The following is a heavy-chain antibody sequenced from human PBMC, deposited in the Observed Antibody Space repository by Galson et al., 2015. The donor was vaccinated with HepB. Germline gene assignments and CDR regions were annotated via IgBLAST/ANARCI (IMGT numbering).Heavy chain of an antibody. Sequence: SVKVSCKASGGTFSSYAISWVRQAPGQGLEWMGGIIPIFGTANYAQKFQGRVTITADKSTSTAYMELSSLRSEDTAVYYCARDHSSSLYRVVIATDYFYYGMDVWGQGTTVTVSS. V-gene: IGHV1-69*06. D-gene: IGHD2-21*01. CDR1: GGTFSSYA. CDR2: IIPIFGTA. CDR3: ARDHSSSLYRVVIATDYFYYGMDV. J-gene: IGHJ6*02.